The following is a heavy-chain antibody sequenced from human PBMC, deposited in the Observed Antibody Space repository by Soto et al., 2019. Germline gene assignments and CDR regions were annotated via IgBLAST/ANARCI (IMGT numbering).Heavy chain of an antibody. CDR3: AREGGGVPAPRFDP. Sequence: QVQLVESGGGVVQPGRSLRLSCAASGFTFSSYAMHWVRQAPGKGLEWVAVISYDGSNKYYADSVKGRFTISRDNSKNPLYLQMNSLRAEDTAVYYCAREGGGVPAPRFDPWGQGTLVTVSS. CDR1: GFTFSSYA. V-gene: IGHV3-30-3*01. J-gene: IGHJ5*02. CDR2: ISYDGSNK. D-gene: IGHD2-2*01.